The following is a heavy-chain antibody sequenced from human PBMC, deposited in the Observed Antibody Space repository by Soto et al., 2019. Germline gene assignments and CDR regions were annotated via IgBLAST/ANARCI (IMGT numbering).Heavy chain of an antibody. V-gene: IGHV1-69*01. CDR2: TIPIFGTA. J-gene: IGHJ6*02. CDR3: ARRDTAMVPGSNFYYYYYGMDV. Sequence: QVQLVQSGAEVKKPGSSVKVSCKASGGTFSSYAISWVRQAPGQGLEWMGGTIPIFGTANYAQKFQGRVTITADESTSTAYMELSSLRSEDTAVYYCARRDTAMVPGSNFYYYYYGMDVWGQGTTVTVSS. CDR1: GGTFSSYA. D-gene: IGHD5-18*01.